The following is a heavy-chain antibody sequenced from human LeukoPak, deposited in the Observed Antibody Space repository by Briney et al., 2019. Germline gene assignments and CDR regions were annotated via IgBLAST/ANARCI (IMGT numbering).Heavy chain of an antibody. D-gene: IGHD3-10*01. J-gene: IGHJ4*02. CDR3: AKDSARATMVRGVIINYFDY. V-gene: IGHV3-30*18. Sequence: GGSLRLSCAASGFTFSSYAMHWVRQAPGKGLEWVAVISYDGSNKYYADSVKGRFTISRDNSKNTLYLQMNSPRAEDTAVYYCAKDSARATMVRGVIINYFDYWGQGTLVTVSS. CDR2: ISYDGSNK. CDR1: GFTFSSYA.